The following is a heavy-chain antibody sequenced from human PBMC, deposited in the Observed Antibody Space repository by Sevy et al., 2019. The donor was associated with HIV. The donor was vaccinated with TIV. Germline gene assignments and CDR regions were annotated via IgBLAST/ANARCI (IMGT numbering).Heavy chain of an antibody. CDR3: ARDIVASTLTMDV. J-gene: IGHJ6*02. CDR1: GFTFTNYV. D-gene: IGHD2-15*01. V-gene: IGHV3-48*03. CDR2: ISPSGSPI. Sequence: GGSLRLSCAASGFTFTNYVMNWVRQAPGKGLEWVSYISPSGSPIYYADSVKGRFTISRDNARNSLYLQMNSLRADDRRLYYCARDIVASTLTMDVWGQGTTLTVSS.